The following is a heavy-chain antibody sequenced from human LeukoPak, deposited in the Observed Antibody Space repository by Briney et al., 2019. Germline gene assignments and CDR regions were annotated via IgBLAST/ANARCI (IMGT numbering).Heavy chain of an antibody. Sequence: SETLSLTCTVSGGSISSGDYYWSWIRQPPGKGLEWIGYIYYSGSTYYNPSLKSRVTISVDTSKNQFSLKLSSVTAADTAVYYCARVPSRYFDWLFLDYWGQGTLVTVSS. CDR3: ARVPSRYFDWLFLDY. CDR1: GGSISSGDYY. V-gene: IGHV4-30-4*01. CDR2: IYYSGST. D-gene: IGHD3-9*01. J-gene: IGHJ4*02.